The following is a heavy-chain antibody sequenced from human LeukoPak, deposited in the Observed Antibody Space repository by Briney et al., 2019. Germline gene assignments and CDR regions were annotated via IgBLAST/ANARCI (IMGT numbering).Heavy chain of an antibody. D-gene: IGHD6-6*01. CDR2: VDLDGGGK. CDR1: GFAFSSYW. J-gene: IGHJ4*02. CDR3: ARAAYASSSDS. Sequence: GGSLRLSCVASGFAFSSYWMAWVRQAPGRGLAWVASVDLDGGGKYSVDSVKGRFTISRDNAKNSLYLQMDRLRVEDTAVYYCARAAYASSSDSWGQGTLVTVSS. V-gene: IGHV3-7*05.